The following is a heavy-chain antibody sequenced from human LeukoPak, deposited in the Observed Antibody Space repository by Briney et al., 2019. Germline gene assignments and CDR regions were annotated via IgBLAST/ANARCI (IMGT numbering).Heavy chain of an antibody. V-gene: IGHV3-21*03. CDR1: GFTFSSYT. J-gene: IGHJ4*02. Sequence: GGSLRLSCAASGFTFSSYTMNWVRQAPGKGLEWVSSISSGSNYIYYADSLKGRFTISRDNARNPLYLQMNSLRAEDTAVYYCAREAYCSGGSCYYFDYWGQGTLVTVSS. CDR2: ISSGSNYI. CDR3: AREAYCSGGSCYYFDY. D-gene: IGHD2-15*01.